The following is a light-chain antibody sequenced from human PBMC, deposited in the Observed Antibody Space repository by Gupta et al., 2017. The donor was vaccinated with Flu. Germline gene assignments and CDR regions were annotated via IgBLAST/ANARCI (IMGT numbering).Light chain of an antibody. CDR3: AAWDDSLSGPWV. CDR1: SSNIGSNY. Sequence: QSVLTQPPSASGTPGQRVTIHCSGSSSNIGSNYVYWYQQLPGTAPKLLIYRNNQRPSGVPDRFSGSKSGTSASLAISGLRSEDEADYYCAAWDDSLSGPWVFGGGTKLTVL. J-gene: IGLJ3*02. CDR2: RNN. V-gene: IGLV1-47*01.